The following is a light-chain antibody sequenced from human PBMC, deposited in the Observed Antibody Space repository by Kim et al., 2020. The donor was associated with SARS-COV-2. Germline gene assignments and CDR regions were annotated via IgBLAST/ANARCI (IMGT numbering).Light chain of an antibody. V-gene: IGLV3-1*01. CDR2: QDT. CDR1: KLANKY. Sequence: VSPGQTASIPCAGDKLANKYVCWYQQRPGQSPVLVMYQDTKRPSGIPERFSGSNSGNTATLTISGTQALDEADYYCQAWDSAYVVFGGGTQLTVL. J-gene: IGLJ2*01. CDR3: QAWDSAYVV.